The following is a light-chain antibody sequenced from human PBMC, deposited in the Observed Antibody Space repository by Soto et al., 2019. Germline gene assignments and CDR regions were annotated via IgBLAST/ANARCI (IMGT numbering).Light chain of an antibody. J-gene: IGLJ2*01. CDR3: MSYVGGNSVA. Sequence: QSALTQSPSASGSPGMSVTLSCSGTDNDVGRYDYVSWYQQHPGKAPKLLIYEVSKRPSGVPDRFSASKSGNTASLTVSGLQGEDEADYYCMSYVGGNSVAFGGGTQLTVL. CDR1: DNDVGRYDY. V-gene: IGLV2-8*01. CDR2: EVS.